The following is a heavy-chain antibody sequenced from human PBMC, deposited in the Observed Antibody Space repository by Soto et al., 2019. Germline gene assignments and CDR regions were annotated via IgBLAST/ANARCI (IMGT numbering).Heavy chain of an antibody. V-gene: IGHV3-15*01. CDR3: TTDVLRFLEWLSPYDY. CDR2: IKSKTDGGTT. CDR1: GFTFSNAW. Sequence: EVQLVESGGGLVKPGGSLRLSCAASGFTFSNAWMSWVRQAPGKGLEWVGRIKSKTDGGTTDYAAPVKGRFTISRDDSKHTLYLQMNSLKTEDTAVYYCTTDVLRFLEWLSPYDYWGQGTLVTVSS. D-gene: IGHD3-3*01. J-gene: IGHJ4*02.